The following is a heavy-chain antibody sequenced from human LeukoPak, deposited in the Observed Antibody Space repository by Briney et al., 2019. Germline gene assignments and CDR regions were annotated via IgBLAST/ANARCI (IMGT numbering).Heavy chain of an antibody. J-gene: IGHJ5*02. CDR1: GGSISSYY. Sequence: SETLSLTCTVSGGSISSYYWSWIRQPPGKGLEWIGYIYYSGSTNYNPSLKSRVTISVDTSKNQFSLKLSSVTAADTAVYYCARVVRFLEWLFDPWGQGTLVTVSS. CDR3: ARVVRFLEWLFDP. CDR2: IYYSGST. V-gene: IGHV4-59*01. D-gene: IGHD3-3*01.